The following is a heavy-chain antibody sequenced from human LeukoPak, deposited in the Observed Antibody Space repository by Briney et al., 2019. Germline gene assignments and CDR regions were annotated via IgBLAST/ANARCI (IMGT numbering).Heavy chain of an antibody. D-gene: IGHD2-2*01. J-gene: IGHJ6*02. CDR3: ARDQTGYCSSTSWWACGMDV. CDR1: GYTFTGYY. Sequence: ASVKVSCKASGYTFTGYYMHWVRQAPGQGLEWMGWINPNSGGTNYAQKFQGRVTMTRDTSISTAYMELSSLRSEDTAVYYCARDQTGYCSSTSWWACGMDVWGQGTTVTVSS. CDR2: INPNSGGT. V-gene: IGHV1-2*02.